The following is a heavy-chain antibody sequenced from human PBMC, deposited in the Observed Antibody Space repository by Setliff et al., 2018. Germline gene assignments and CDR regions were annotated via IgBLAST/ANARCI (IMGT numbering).Heavy chain of an antibody. CDR2: INHSGST. V-gene: IGHV4-34*01. J-gene: IGHJ3*02. CDR3: ARVPHIWFGELVTFDDAFDI. CDR1: GGSFTDHF. D-gene: IGHD3-10*01. Sequence: SETLSLTCAVYGGSFTDHFWSWIRQPPGKGLEWTGEINHSGSTNYNPSLKSRVSISVDASKNQFSLKLTSVTAADTAVYFCARVPHIWFGELVTFDDAFDIWGQGTMVTVSS.